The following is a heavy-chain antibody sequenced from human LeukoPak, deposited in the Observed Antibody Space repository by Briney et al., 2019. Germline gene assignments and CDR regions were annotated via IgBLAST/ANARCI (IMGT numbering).Heavy chain of an antibody. J-gene: IGHJ4*02. CDR2: ISWNSGSI. Sequence: GGSLRLSCAASGFTFDDYAMHWVRQAPGKGLEWVSGISWNSGSIGYADSVKGRFTISRDNAKNSLYLQMNSLRAEDMALYYCAKDGSYVGVNYFDYWGQGTLVTVSS. CDR3: AKDGSYVGVNYFDY. V-gene: IGHV3-9*03. CDR1: GFTFDDYA. D-gene: IGHD1-26*01.